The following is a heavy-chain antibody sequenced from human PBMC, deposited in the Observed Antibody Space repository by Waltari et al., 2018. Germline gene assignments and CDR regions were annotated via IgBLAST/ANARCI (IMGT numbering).Heavy chain of an antibody. V-gene: IGHV4-59*08. CDR1: GGSLTTYY. CDR2: IYYSGVT. J-gene: IGHJ3*02. Sequence: QVQLQGSGPGLVTPSETLSLICTVSGGSLTTYYWSWIRQPPGKGLEWMGNIYYSGVTYNTPTHKRRVTISLDTSKQQFSLRLSSVTATDTAVYYCARERDGHNSPNVFDIGGQGTMVTVSS. CDR3: ARERDGHNSPNVFDI.